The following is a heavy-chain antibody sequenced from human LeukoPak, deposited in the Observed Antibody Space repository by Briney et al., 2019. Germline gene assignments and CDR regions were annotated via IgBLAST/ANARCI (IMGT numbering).Heavy chain of an antibody. CDR1: GYSISSGYY. D-gene: IGHD3-22*01. CDR3: ASIPTYYYDRGRPDY. Sequence: SETLSLTCTVSGYSISSGYYWGWIRPPPGKGLEWIGSIYHSGSTYYNPSLKSRVTISVGTSKNQFSLKLSSVTAADTAVYYCASIPTYYYDRGRPDYWGQGTLVTVSS. V-gene: IGHV4-38-2*02. CDR2: IYHSGST. J-gene: IGHJ4*02.